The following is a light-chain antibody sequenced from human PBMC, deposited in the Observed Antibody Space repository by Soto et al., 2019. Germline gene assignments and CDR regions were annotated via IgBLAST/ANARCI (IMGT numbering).Light chain of an antibody. CDR3: CSYAGSSTLV. CDR2: EVT. CDR1: SSDVGSYNL. Sequence: QSALTQPASVSGSPGQSITISCTGTSSDVGSYNLVSWYQQHPGKAPKLIIYEVTKRPSGVSNRFSGSKSGNTASLTISGLQAEDEADYYCCSYAGSSTLVFGGGTKLTV. J-gene: IGLJ2*01. V-gene: IGLV2-23*02.